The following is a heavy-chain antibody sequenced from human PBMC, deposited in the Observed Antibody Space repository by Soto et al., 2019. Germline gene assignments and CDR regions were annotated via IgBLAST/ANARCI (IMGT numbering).Heavy chain of an antibody. V-gene: IGHV3-11*01. Sequence: QVQLVESGGGLVKPGGSLRLSCAASAFKFSDYYMSWVRQAPGKGLEWVSYISGSGDVIYYADSVKGRFTISRDNDKKSVHLQMDTLRAEATALYYCARAPDCGEGSCYRHFDLWGQGTRVAVSS. CDR1: AFKFSDYY. J-gene: IGHJ4*02. CDR3: ARAPDCGEGSCYRHFDL. CDR2: ISGSGDVI. D-gene: IGHD2-15*01.